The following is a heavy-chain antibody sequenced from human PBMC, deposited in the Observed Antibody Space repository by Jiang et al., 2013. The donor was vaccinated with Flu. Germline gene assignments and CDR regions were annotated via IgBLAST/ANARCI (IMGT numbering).Heavy chain of an antibody. CDR1: GFPFTSYA. CDR3: AKDSFKSDYYYYMDV. Sequence: GGLVQPGGSLRLSCAASGFPFTSYALSWVRQAPGKGLEWVSSIGDSGGRTYYADSVKGRFTISRDNSKNTLYLQMNSLRAEDTAVYYCAKDSFKSDYYYYMDVWGKGTTVTVSS. V-gene: IGHV3-23*01. CDR2: IGDSGGRT. D-gene: IGHD3-16*01. J-gene: IGHJ6*03.